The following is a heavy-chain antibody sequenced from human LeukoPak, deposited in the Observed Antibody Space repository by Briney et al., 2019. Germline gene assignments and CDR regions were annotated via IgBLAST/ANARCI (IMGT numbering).Heavy chain of an antibody. CDR3: TTNPYDRSGYHI. CDR2: IKSKTDGGTT. V-gene: IGHV3-15*01. D-gene: IGHD3-22*01. CDR1: GFTFSNAW. J-gene: IGHJ3*02. Sequence: TGGSLRLSCAASGFTFSNAWMSWVRQAPGKGLEWVGRIKSKTDGGTTDYAAPVKGRFTISRDDSKNTLYLQMNSLKTEDTAVYYCTTNPYDRSGYHIWGQGTMVTVSS.